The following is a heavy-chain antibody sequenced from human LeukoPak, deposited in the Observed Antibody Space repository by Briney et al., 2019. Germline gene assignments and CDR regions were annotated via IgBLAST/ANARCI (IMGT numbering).Heavy chain of an antibody. CDR1: GFTVSSNY. Sequence: GGSLRLSCAASGFTVSSNYMSWVRQAPGKGLEWVSVIYSGGSTYYADSVKGRFTISRDNSKNTLYLQMNSLRAEDTAVYYCARTTTFAPHFDYWGQGTLVTVSS. J-gene: IGHJ4*02. V-gene: IGHV3-66*01. CDR3: ARTTTFAPHFDY. CDR2: IYSGGST. D-gene: IGHD1-1*01.